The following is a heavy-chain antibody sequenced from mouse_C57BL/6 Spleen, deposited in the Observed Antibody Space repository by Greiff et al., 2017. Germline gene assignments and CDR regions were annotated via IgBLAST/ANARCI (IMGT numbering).Heavy chain of an antibody. CDR2: INPNNGGT. D-gene: IGHD2-3*01. CDR3: ASGWLKDY. J-gene: IGHJ4*01. Sequence: EVQLQQSGPELVKPGASVKISCKASGYTFTDYYMNWVKQSHGKSLEWIGDINPNNGGTSYNQKFKGKATLTVDKSSSTAYMELRSLTSEDSAVYYWASGWLKDYWGQGTSVTVSS. V-gene: IGHV1-26*01. CDR1: GYTFTDYY.